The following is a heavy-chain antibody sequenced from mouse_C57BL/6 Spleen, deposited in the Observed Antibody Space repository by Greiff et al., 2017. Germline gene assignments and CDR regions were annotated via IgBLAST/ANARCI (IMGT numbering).Heavy chain of an antibody. Sequence: QVQLQQPGAELVRPGTSVKLSCKASGYTFTSYWMNWVKQRPGQGLEWIGVIDPSDSYTNYNQKFKGKATLTVDTSSSTAYMQLSSLTSEDSAVYYCARYEGFDYWGQGTTLTVSS. D-gene: IGHD2-3*01. CDR2: IDPSDSYT. CDR1: GYTFTSYW. CDR3: ARYEGFDY. V-gene: IGHV1-59*01. J-gene: IGHJ2*01.